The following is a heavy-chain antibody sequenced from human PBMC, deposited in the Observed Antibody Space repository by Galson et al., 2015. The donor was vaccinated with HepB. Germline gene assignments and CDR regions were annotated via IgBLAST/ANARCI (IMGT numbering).Heavy chain of an antibody. Sequence: QSGAEVKKPGESLKISCKGSGHRFTNSWIAWVRQMPGKGLEWMGVIFLDDSKTIYSPSFQGQVTISADKYITTAYLQWSRLEASDTAMYYCARLGQYDEYEMDWFDPWGQGTLVTVSS. V-gene: IGHV5-51*03. CDR1: GHRFTNSW. D-gene: IGHD3-3*01. CDR2: IFLDDSKT. J-gene: IGHJ5*02. CDR3: ARLGQYDEYEMDWFDP.